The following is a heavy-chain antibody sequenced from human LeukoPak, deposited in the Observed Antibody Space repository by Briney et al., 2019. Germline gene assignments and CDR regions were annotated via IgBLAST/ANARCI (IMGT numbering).Heavy chain of an antibody. CDR1: GGSISSSSYY. Sequence: ETLSLTCTVSGGSISSSSYYWGWVRQAPGKGLEWVANIKQDGSEKYYVDSVKGRFTISRDNAKNSLYLQMNSLGGDDTAIYYCATYNSVNAREFQYWGQGTLVTVPS. V-gene: IGHV3-7*01. CDR3: ATYNSVNAREFQY. CDR2: IKQDGSEK. J-gene: IGHJ1*01. D-gene: IGHD5/OR15-5a*01.